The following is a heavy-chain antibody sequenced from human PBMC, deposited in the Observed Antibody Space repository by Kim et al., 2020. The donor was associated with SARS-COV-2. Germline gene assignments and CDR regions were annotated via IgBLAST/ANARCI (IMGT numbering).Heavy chain of an antibody. J-gene: IGHJ6*03. CDR2: MNPNSGNT. V-gene: IGHV1-8*01. D-gene: IGHD2-15*01. CDR3: ARGRRDFVVVIAAPYYYYYMVV. CDR1: GYTFTSYD. Sequence: ASVKVSCKASGYTFTSYDINWVRQATGQGLEWMGWMNPNSGNTGYAQKFQGRVTMTRNTSISTAYMKLSSLRSEDTDVYYCARGRRDFVVVIAAPYYYYYMVVGGKETTETVSS.